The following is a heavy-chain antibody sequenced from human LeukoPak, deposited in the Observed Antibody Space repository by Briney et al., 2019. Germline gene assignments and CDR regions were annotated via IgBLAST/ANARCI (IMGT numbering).Heavy chain of an antibody. Sequence: GGSLRLSCVASGFTFSTYWMTWVRQAPGKGLEWVANIKQDGSEKYYVDSVKGRFTISRGNAKNSLYLQMNSLRAEDTALYYCARDSYDGAYYSYYMDVWGKGTTVTVSS. D-gene: IGHD3-10*01. CDR1: GFTFSTYW. J-gene: IGHJ6*03. CDR2: IKQDGSEK. CDR3: ARDSYDGAYYSYYMDV. V-gene: IGHV3-7*01.